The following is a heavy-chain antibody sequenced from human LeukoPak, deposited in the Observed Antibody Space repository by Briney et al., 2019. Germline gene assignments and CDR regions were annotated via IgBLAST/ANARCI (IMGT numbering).Heavy chain of an antibody. Sequence: GGSLRLPCAASGFTFSSYSMNWVRQAPGKGLEWVSSISSSSSYIYYADSVKGRFTISRDNAKNSLYLQMNSLRAEDTAVYYCARDSGTRCGGDCYGMVDAFDIWGQGTMVTVSS. CDR1: GFTFSSYS. V-gene: IGHV3-21*01. D-gene: IGHD2-21*01. CDR3: ARDSGTRCGGDCYGMVDAFDI. J-gene: IGHJ3*02. CDR2: ISSSSSYI.